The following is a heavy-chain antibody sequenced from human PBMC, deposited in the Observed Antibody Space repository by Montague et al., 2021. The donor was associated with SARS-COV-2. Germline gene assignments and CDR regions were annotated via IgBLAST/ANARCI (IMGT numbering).Heavy chain of an antibody. D-gene: IGHD2-21*01. CDR3: AKDPIPGGSNPYYFDF. CDR2: IGDSGSKT. Sequence: SLRLSCAASGFTFSHYAMSWVRWAPGKGLEWVSAIGDSGSKTHYADSVKGRFTIFRDNSKNTLSLEMNSLKVDDTAVYYCAKDPIPGGSNPYYFDFWGQGTLVTVS. V-gene: IGHV3-23*01. CDR1: GFTFSHYA. J-gene: IGHJ4*02.